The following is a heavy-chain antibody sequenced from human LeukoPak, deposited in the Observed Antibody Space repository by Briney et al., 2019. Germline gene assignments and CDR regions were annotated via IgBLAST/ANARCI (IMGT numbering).Heavy chain of an antibody. CDR1: GYTFTGYY. CDR3: ARDRIAAAGTGYFDY. Sequence: ASVKVSCKASGYTFTGYYMHWVRQAPGQGLEWMGWINPNSGGTNYAQKFQGRVTMTRDTSISTAYMELSRLRSDDTAVYYCARDRIAAAGTGYFDYWGQGTLVTVSS. CDR2: INPNSGGT. J-gene: IGHJ4*02. V-gene: IGHV1-2*02. D-gene: IGHD6-13*01.